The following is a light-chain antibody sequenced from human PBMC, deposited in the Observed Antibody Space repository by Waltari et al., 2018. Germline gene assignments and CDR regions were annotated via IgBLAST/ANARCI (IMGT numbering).Light chain of an antibody. CDR3: QQNYNTPRT. V-gene: IGKV1-39*01. CDR2: VAS. CDR1: QSISTY. J-gene: IGKJ1*01. Sequence: DIQMTQSPSSLSASVGDRVPITCRASQSISTYLNWYQQKPGKAPNLLIYVASTLQSGVPSRFSGSGSGTDFTLTISSLQPEDFATYYCQQNYNTPRTFGQGTRVEIK.